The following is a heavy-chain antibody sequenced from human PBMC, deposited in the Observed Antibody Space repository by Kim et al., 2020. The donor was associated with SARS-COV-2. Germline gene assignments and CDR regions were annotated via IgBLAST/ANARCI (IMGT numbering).Heavy chain of an antibody. Sequence: YAQKLPGRVTMTRDTSTSTVYMELSSLRSEDTAVYYCARPQSSSWASMDVWGQGTTVTVSS. CDR3: ARPQSSSWASMDV. D-gene: IGHD6-13*01. J-gene: IGHJ6*02. V-gene: IGHV1-46*01.